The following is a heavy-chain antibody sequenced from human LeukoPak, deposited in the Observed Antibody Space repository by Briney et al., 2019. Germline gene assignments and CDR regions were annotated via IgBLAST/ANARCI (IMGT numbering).Heavy chain of an antibody. CDR1: GGSISSSSYY. J-gene: IGHJ4*02. Sequence: SETLSLTCTVSGGSISSSSYYWGWIRQPPGKGLEWIGSIYYSGSTYYNPSLKSRVTISVDMSNNQFSLKLSSVTAADTAVYYCAGRIAVGDYFDYWGQGTPVTVSS. CDR3: AGRIAVGDYFDY. D-gene: IGHD6-19*01. CDR2: IYYSGST. V-gene: IGHV4-39*01.